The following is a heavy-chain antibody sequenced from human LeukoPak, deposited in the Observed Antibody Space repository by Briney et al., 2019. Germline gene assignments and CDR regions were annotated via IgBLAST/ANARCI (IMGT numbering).Heavy chain of an antibody. CDR1: GFTFSSYA. CDR3: ASGRYSSSWYHHFDY. Sequence: GGSLRLSCAASGFTFSSYAMSWVRQAPGKGLEWVSAISGSGGNTYYADSVKGRFTISRDNSKNTLYLQMNSLRAEDTAVYYCASGRYSSSWYHHFDYWGQGALVTVSS. D-gene: IGHD6-13*01. CDR2: ISGSGGNT. V-gene: IGHV3-23*01. J-gene: IGHJ4*02.